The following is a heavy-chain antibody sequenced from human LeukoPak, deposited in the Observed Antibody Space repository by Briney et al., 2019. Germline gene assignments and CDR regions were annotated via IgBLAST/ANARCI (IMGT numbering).Heavy chain of an antibody. CDR2: ITAIFRTT. CDR3: ARHSGYHSTMYLDY. J-gene: IGHJ4*02. V-gene: IGHV1-69*13. CDR1: GGTYNSYA. Sequence: SVKVSCTTSGGTYNSYAISWVRQAPGQGLEWMGGITAIFRTTNYAQKFQGRVTITADESMSTVYMELSSLRSEDTAVYYCARHSGYHSTMYLDYWGQGTLVTVSS. D-gene: IGHD3-22*01.